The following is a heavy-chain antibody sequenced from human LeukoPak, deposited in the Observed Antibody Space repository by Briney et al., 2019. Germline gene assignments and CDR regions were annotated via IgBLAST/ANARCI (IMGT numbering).Heavy chain of an antibody. CDR2: IFSSWST. CDR1: GVYISGHY. J-gene: IGHJ4*02. V-gene: IGHV4-59*11. CDR3: ARVPTISGVDMYYFDY. Sequence: SETLSLTCSVSGVYISGHYWTWIRQPPGKGLEGIGYIFSSWSTNHNASLNRRVTIPEDKSKNHFSLKMTSVTAADTAVYYCARVPTISGVDMYYFDYWGQGNLVTVSS. D-gene: IGHD3-3*01.